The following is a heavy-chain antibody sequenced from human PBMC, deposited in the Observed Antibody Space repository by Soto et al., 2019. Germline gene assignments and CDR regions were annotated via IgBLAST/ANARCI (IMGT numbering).Heavy chain of an antibody. V-gene: IGHV3-53*01. CDR3: ARGLGREYRDNTGYFRLDH. Sequence: GGSLRLSCTASGFTVSSHYLTWVRQAPGKGLKWVSVLYPDGRAYHADSVKGRFTVSTDNSKNSVHLQMNNLRAEDSAVYYCARGLGREYRDNTGYFRLDHWGQGTLVTVSS. CDR2: LYPDGRA. D-gene: IGHD3-22*01. CDR1: GFTVSSHY. J-gene: IGHJ4*02.